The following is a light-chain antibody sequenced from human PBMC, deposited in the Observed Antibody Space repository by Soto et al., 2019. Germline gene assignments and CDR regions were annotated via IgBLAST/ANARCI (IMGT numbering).Light chain of an antibody. CDR1: QNVSGNY. V-gene: IGKV3D-20*02. CDR3: QQRTNRPTRT. CDR2: DES. J-gene: IGKJ5*01. Sequence: EVVMTNSPGTLSLSPWEVSTLSCRASQNVSGNYLASCQQKPGLAPRIXXYDESSRATGIPERFIGSGSGKDFTLTISRLEPEDFAVYYCQQRTNRPTRTFGQGTRLDIK.